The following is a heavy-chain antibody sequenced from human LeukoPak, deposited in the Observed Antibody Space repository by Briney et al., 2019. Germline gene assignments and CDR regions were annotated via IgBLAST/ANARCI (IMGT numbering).Heavy chain of an antibody. V-gene: IGHV4-39*07. J-gene: IGHJ6*03. CDR1: GGSINNSTYY. CDR3: ARGAYHYYYYYMDV. Sequence: SSETLSLTCTVSGGSINNSTYYWGWIRQPPGKGLEWIGTIYYSGSTNYNPSLKSRVTISVDTSKNQFSLKLSSVTAADTAVYYCARGAYHYYYYYMDVWGKGTTVTISS. CDR2: IYYSGST.